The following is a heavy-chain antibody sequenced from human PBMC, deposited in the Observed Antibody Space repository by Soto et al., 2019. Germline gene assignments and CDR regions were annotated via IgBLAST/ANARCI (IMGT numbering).Heavy chain of an antibody. Sequence: PGGSLRLSCAASGFTFSDYYMSWIRQAPGKGLEWVSYISSSGSTIYYADSVKGRFTISRDNAKNSLYLQMNSLRAEDTAVYYCARDYCSGGSCYYEVAFDIWGQGTMVTVSS. CDR3: ARDYCSGGSCYYEVAFDI. CDR1: GFTFSDYY. CDR2: ISSSGSTI. D-gene: IGHD2-15*01. V-gene: IGHV3-11*01. J-gene: IGHJ3*02.